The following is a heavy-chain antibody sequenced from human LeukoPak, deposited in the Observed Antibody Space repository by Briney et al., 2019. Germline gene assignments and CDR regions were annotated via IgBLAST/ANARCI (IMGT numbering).Heavy chain of an antibody. V-gene: IGHV3-30*02. CDR2: VQYDGVDK. CDR3: AVKYKDDYSNSRPHY. CDR1: GFTFSYYG. D-gene: IGHD4-11*01. J-gene: IGHJ4*02. Sequence: PGGSLRLSCAASGFTFSYYGMHWVRQAPGKGLEWVAFVQYDGVDKFYAESVKGRFTISRDNSKNTLHLHMNSLRTEDTAVYYCAVKYKDDYSNSRPHYWGQGTLVTVSS.